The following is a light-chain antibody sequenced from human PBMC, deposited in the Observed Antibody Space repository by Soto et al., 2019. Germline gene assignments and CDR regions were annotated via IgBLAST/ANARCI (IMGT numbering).Light chain of an antibody. Sequence: EIVLTQSPATLSLSPGERATLSCRASQSISSYLAWYQQKPGQAPRLLIYDASNRATGIPARFSGGGTGTDFPLTISSLEPEDFAVYDCQQRSDWPPTFGGGTKVEIK. J-gene: IGKJ4*01. V-gene: IGKV3-11*01. CDR3: QQRSDWPPT. CDR1: QSISSY. CDR2: DAS.